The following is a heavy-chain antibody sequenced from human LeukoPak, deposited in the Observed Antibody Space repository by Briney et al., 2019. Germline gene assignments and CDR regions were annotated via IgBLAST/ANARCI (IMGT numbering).Heavy chain of an antibody. CDR1: GGSFSGYY. J-gene: IGHJ4*02. CDR2: INHSGST. CDR3: ARGRGSYFY. Sequence: SETLSLTCAVYGGSFSGYYWSWIRQPPGKGLEWIGEINHSGSTNYNPSLKSRVTISVDTSKNQSSLKLSSVTAADTAVYYCARGRGSYFYWGQGTLVTVSS. D-gene: IGHD1-26*01. V-gene: IGHV4-34*01.